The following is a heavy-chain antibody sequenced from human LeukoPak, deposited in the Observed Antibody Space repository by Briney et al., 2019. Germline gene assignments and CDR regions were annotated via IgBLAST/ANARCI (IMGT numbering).Heavy chain of an antibody. D-gene: IGHD3-10*01. Sequence: SETLSLTCTVSGGSISSGGYYWSWIRQHPGKGLEWLGYIYYSGSTYYNPSLKSRVTISVDTSKNQFSLKLSSVTAADTAVYYCARGHAPLWFGELFPSFDYWGQGTLVTVSS. CDR1: GGSISSGGYY. J-gene: IGHJ4*02. CDR2: IYYSGST. CDR3: ARGHAPLWFGELFPSFDY. V-gene: IGHV4-31*03.